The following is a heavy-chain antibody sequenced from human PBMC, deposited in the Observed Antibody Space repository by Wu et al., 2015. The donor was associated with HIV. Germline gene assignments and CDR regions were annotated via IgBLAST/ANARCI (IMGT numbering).Heavy chain of an antibody. CDR2: INTYNGDT. CDR3: AGADYFGSGTYFRTLDS. V-gene: IGHV1-18*01. CDR1: GYSFNDYG. J-gene: IGHJ4*02. D-gene: IGHD3-10*01. Sequence: QVHLEQSGGEVKKPGASVRVSCKASGYSFNDYGITWVRQAPGQGLEWMGWINTYNGDTKYAQKVQDRVIMTTDTSTNTVYMDLGSLRSDDTAVYYCAGADYFGSGTYFRTLDSWGRGTLVTVSS.